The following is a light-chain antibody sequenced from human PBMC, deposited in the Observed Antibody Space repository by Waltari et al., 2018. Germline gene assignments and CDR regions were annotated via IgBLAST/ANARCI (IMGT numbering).Light chain of an antibody. J-gene: IGLJ2*01. Sequence: QSALTQPPSASGSPGQSVTISCTGTSSDVGGYNYVSWYQQHPGKAPKVMIYEVSKRPSGVPDLFSGSKSGNTASLTVSGLQAEDEADYYCCSYAGNSVVFGGGTKLTVL. CDR3: CSYAGNSVV. V-gene: IGLV2-8*01. CDR1: SSDVGGYNY. CDR2: EVS.